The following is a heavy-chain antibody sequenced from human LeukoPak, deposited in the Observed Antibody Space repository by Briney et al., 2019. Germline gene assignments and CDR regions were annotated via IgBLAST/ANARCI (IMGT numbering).Heavy chain of an antibody. CDR1: GFTFSSYS. Sequence: PGGSLRLSCAASGFTFSSYSMNWVRQAPGKGLEWVSYISSSSTIYYADSVKGRFTISRDNSKNTLYLQMNSLRAEDTAVYYCAKEAKLTDAFDIWGQGTMVTVSS. CDR3: AKEAKLTDAFDI. CDR2: ISSSSTI. J-gene: IGHJ3*02. D-gene: IGHD5-24*01. V-gene: IGHV3-48*01.